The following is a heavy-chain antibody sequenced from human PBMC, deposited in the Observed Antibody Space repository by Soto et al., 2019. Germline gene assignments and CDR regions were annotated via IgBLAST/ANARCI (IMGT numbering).Heavy chain of an antibody. CDR1: GGSISSSSYY. V-gene: IGHV4-39*01. CDR2: IYYSGST. D-gene: IGHD3-9*01. Sequence: SETLSLTCTVSGGSISSSSYYWGWIRQPPGKGLEWIGSIYYSGSTYYNPSLKSRVTISVDTSKNQFSLKLSSVTAADTAVYYCARHVRTAYDILTGYYSGLYYFDYWGQGTLVTVSS. J-gene: IGHJ4*02. CDR3: ARHVRTAYDILTGYYSGLYYFDY.